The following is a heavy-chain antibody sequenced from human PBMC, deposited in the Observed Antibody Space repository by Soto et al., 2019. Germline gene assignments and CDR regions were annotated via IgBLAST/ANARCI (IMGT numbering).Heavy chain of an antibody. CDR2: ISYDGDYK. J-gene: IGHJ4*02. CDR3: AKDRGRYCSGGSCYLFDY. D-gene: IGHD2-15*01. V-gene: IGHV3-30*18. CDR1: GFTVSSYV. Sequence: GGSLRLSCAASGFTVSSYVMHWVRQTPGKGLEWVAKISYDGDYKYYADSVKGRFTISRDNSKNTLYLQMNSLRAEDTALYYCAKDRGRYCSGGSCYLFDYWGQGIMVTVSS.